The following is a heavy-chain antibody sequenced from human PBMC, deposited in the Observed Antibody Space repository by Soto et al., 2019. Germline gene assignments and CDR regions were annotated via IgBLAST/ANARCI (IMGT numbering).Heavy chain of an antibody. Sequence: SVKVSCKASGGTFSSYAISWVRQAPGQGLEWMGGIIPIFGTANYAQKFQGRVTITADESTSTAYMELSSLRSEDTAVYYCARNQLNGYDILTGYRPANYYYGMDVWGQGTTVTVSS. V-gene: IGHV1-69*13. D-gene: IGHD3-9*01. CDR2: IIPIFGTA. CDR3: ARNQLNGYDILTGYRPANYYYGMDV. CDR1: GGTFSSYA. J-gene: IGHJ6*02.